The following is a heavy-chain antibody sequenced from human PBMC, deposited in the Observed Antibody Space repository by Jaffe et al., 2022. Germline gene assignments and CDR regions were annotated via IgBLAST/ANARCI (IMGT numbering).Heavy chain of an antibody. D-gene: IGHD3-16*02. Sequence: QVQLVQSGAEVKKPGASVKVSCKASGYTFTGYYMHWVRQAPGQGLEWMGWINPNSGGTNYAQKFQGRVTMTRDTSISTAYMELSRLRSDDTAVYYCARDYRYYYYYYYMDVWGKGTTVTVSS. V-gene: IGHV1-2*02. J-gene: IGHJ6*03. CDR3: ARDYRYYYYYYYMDV. CDR2: INPNSGGT. CDR1: GYTFTGYY.